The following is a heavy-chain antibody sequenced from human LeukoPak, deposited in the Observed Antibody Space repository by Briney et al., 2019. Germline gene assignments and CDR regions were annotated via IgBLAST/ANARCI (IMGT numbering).Heavy chain of an antibody. J-gene: IGHJ4*02. V-gene: IGHV3-30*18. CDR2: ISYDGSNK. CDR3: AKEGQWLGYFDY. D-gene: IGHD6-19*01. Sequence: GGSLRLSCAASGFTFSSYGMHWVRRAPGKGLEWVAVISYDGSNKYYADSVKGRFTISRDNSKNTLYLRMNSLRAEDTAVYYCAKEGQWLGYFDYWGQGTLVTVSS. CDR1: GFTFSSYG.